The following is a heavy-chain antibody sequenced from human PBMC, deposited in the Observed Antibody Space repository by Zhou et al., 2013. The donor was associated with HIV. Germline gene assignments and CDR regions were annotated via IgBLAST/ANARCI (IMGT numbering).Heavy chain of an antibody. J-gene: IGHJ6*02. V-gene: IGHV4-39*07. Sequence: QVQLQESGPGLVKPSETLSLTCTVSGGSISSSSYYWGWVRQPPGKGLEWIGHIYYSGSTYYKPSLKSRLTISVDTSKNQFSLNLRSVTAADTAVYYCARVDSSGTSEXTRPATAANKYYSGMDVVGPRDHGHRLL. CDR3: ARVDSSGTSEXTRPATAANKYYSGMDV. D-gene: IGHD3-22*01. CDR2: IYYSGST. CDR1: GGSISSSSYY.